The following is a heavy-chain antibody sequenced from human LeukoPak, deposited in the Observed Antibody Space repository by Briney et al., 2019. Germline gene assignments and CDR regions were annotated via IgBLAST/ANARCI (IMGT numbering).Heavy chain of an antibody. CDR2: IKQDGSKK. CDR1: GFTSGFTFSDYE. Sequence: GGSLRLSCAVSGFTSGFTFSDYEMSWVRQAPGKGLEWVANIKQDGSKKYYVDSVKGRFTISRDNAKNSLYLQMNSLRAEDTAVYYCARAPHLWPTYYYYYYMDVWGKGTTVTVSS. D-gene: IGHD3-10*01. CDR3: ARAPHLWPTYYYYYYMDV. J-gene: IGHJ6*03. V-gene: IGHV3-7*01.